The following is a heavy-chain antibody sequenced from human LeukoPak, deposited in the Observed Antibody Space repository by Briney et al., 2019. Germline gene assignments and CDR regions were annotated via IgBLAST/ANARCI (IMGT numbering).Heavy chain of an antibody. CDR2: ISYDGSNK. D-gene: IGHD6-6*01. CDR1: GFTFSSYA. CDR3: ARDSVKQLVIGYYYYYYMDV. J-gene: IGHJ6*03. Sequence: GGSLRLSCAASGFTFSSYAMHWVRQAPGKGLEWVAVISYDGSNKYYADSVKGRFTISRDNSKNTLYLQMNSLRAEDTAVYYCARDSVKQLVIGYYYYYYMDVWGKGTTVTVSS. V-gene: IGHV3-30*01.